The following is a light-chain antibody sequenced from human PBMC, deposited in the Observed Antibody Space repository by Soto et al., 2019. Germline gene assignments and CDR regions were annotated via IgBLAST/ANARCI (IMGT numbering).Light chain of an antibody. CDR1: QSISTW. Sequence: DIQMTQSPSTLPASVGDRVTITCRASQSISTWLAWYQQKPGKAPNLLIYKASYLASGFPSRFSGSGSGTKFTLTIASLQPDDFATYYCQQYETFSGTFGPGTKVDIK. V-gene: IGKV1-5*03. CDR2: KAS. CDR3: QQYETFSGT. J-gene: IGKJ1*01.